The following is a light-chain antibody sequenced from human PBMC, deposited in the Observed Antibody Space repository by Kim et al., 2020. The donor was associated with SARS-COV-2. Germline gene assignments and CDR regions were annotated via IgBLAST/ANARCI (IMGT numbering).Light chain of an antibody. Sequence: PGKTARITCGGNNSGSKSVHWYQQKPGQAPVLVIYYDSDRPSGIPERFSGSNSGNTTTLTISRVEAGDEADYYCQVWDSSSDHWVFGGGTQLTVL. CDR2: YDS. V-gene: IGLV3-21*04. J-gene: IGLJ3*02. CDR3: QVWDSSSDHWV. CDR1: NSGSKS.